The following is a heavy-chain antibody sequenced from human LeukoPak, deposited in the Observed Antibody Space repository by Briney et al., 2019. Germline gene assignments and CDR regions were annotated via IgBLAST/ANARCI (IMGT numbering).Heavy chain of an antibody. D-gene: IGHD2-2*02. CDR1: GFTFDDYA. CDR3: AKEYCSSTSCYNSFDY. CDR2: ISWNSGSI. J-gene: IGHJ4*02. V-gene: IGHV3-9*01. Sequence: PGGSLRLPCAASGFTFDDYAMHWVRQAPGKGLEWVSGISWNSGSIGYADSVKGRFTISRDNAKNSLYLQMNSLRAEDTALYYCAKEYCSSTSCYNSFDYWGQGTLVTVSS.